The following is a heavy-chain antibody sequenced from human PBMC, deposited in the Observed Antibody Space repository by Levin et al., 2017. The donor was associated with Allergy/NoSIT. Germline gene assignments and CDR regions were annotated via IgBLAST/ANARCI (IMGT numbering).Heavy chain of an antibody. Sequence: PGGSLRLSCKASGYTFTSYDINWVRQATGQGLEWMGWMNPNSGNTGYAQKFQGRVTMTRNTSISTAYMELSSLRSEDTAVYYCARGRLRDAFDIWGQGTMVTVSS. CDR2: MNPNSGNT. V-gene: IGHV1-8*01. D-gene: IGHD5-12*01. CDR1: GYTFTSYD. J-gene: IGHJ3*02. CDR3: ARGRLRDAFDI.